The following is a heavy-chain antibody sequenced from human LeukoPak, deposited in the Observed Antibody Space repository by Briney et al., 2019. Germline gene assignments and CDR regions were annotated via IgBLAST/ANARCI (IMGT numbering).Heavy chain of an antibody. Sequence: SQTLSLTCAISGDSVSSYSAAWNWIRQPPSRGLEWLGRTYYRAKWYNDYAVSMKSRISITPDTSKNQFSLQLNSVTPEDTAVYYCARDTSGYYYVWGFEYWGPGTLVTVSS. D-gene: IGHD3-22*01. CDR3: ARDTSGYYYVWGFEY. J-gene: IGHJ4*02. CDR2: TYYRAKWYN. CDR1: GDSVSSYSAA. V-gene: IGHV6-1*01.